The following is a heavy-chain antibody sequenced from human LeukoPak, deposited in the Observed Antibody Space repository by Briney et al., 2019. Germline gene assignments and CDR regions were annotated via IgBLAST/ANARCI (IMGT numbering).Heavy chain of an antibody. CDR2: IYYSGST. Sequence: SETLSLTCTVSGGSISSYYWSWIRQPPGKGLEWIGYIYYSGSTNYNPSLKSRVTISVDTSKNQFSLKLSSVTAADTAVYYCTRGSIAYYYTDVWGNGTTVTVSS. D-gene: IGHD3-22*01. CDR3: TRGSIAYYYTDV. V-gene: IGHV4-59*01. CDR1: GGSISSYY. J-gene: IGHJ6*03.